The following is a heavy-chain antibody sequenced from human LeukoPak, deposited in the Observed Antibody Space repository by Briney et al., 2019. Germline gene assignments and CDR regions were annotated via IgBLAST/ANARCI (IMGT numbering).Heavy chain of an antibody. CDR2: ISVGSTYV. CDR1: GFTFSTYS. J-gene: IGHJ4*02. V-gene: IGHV3-21*01. D-gene: IGHD1-7*01. Sequence: GGSLRLSCTASGFTFSTYSMNWVRQAPGKGLEWVSYISVGSTYVYYADSVKDRFTVSRDNAKNSLVLQMNSLRAEDTAVYYCAKGVSGTTALDYWGQGTLVTVSS. CDR3: AKGVSGTTALDY.